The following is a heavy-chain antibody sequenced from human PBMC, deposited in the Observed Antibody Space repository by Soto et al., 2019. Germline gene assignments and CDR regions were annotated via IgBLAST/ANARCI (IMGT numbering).Heavy chain of an antibody. CDR3: ARDKDYDFWSGYYEGDDYYYYMDV. D-gene: IGHD3-3*01. J-gene: IGHJ6*03. CDR2: ISSSSSTI. CDR1: GFTFSSYS. V-gene: IGHV3-48*01. Sequence: GGSLRLSCAASGFTFSSYSMNWVRQAPGKGLEWVSYISSSSSTIYYADSVKGRFTISRDNAKNSLYLQMNSLRAEDTAVYYCARDKDYDFWSGYYEGDDYYYYMDVWGKGTTVTSP.